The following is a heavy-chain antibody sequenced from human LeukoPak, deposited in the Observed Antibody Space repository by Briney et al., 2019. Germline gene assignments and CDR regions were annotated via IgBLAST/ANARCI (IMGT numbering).Heavy chain of an antibody. Sequence: GGSLRLSCAASGFTFSTYWMNWVRQAPGKGLEWVANIKQDGNEKYYVDSVKGRFTISRDNAKNSLFLQMNSLRAEDTAVYYCARRAGGYSHPYDYWGQGILVTVSS. CDR3: ARRAGGYSHPYDY. CDR2: IKQDGNEK. J-gene: IGHJ4*02. CDR1: GFTFSTYW. D-gene: IGHD4-23*01. V-gene: IGHV3-7*03.